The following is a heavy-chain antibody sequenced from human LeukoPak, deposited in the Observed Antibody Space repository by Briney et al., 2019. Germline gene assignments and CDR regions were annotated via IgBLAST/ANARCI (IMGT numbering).Heavy chain of an antibody. CDR1: GGAFSSSA. CDR3: ARGVRSGYDYLSWLDP. CDR2: FLLNFNTA. V-gene: IGHV1-69*06. J-gene: IGHJ5*02. Sequence: SVKVSCKASGGAFSSSALSWVRQAPGQGLEWIGGFLLNFNTAEYAQNFQGRLTITADRATKTFYMELSSLRSDDTAVYYCARGVRSGYDYLSWLDPWGQGTLVTVSS. D-gene: IGHD5-12*01.